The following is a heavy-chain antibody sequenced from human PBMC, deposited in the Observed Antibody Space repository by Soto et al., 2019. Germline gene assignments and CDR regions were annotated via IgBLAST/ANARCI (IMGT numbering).Heavy chain of an antibody. V-gene: IGHV3-7*03. D-gene: IGHD3-10*02. CDR1: GFIFNRYW. CDR2: VKEDGTEK. J-gene: IGHJ4*02. CDR3: TRRDVPPTV. Sequence: GGSLRLSCAASGFIFNRYWMSWVRQAPGKGLQWVATVKEDGTEKYYVDSVKGRFTISRDDAKDSLYLEMNSLRVEDTAVYFCTRRDVPPTVWGQGTLVTVSS.